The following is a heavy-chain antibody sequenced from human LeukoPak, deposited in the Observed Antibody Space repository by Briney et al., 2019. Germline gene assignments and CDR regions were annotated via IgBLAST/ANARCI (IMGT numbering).Heavy chain of an antibody. CDR2: ITTSDGNT. CDR1: GFTFSSYT. V-gene: IGHV3-23*01. J-gene: IGHJ4*02. D-gene: IGHD1-1*01. Sequence: GGSLRLSCAASGFTFSSYTMSWVRQAPGKGLEWVSTITTSDGNTYYADSVKGRFTISRDNAKNTLYLQMNSLRAEDTAVYYCARYPYFDYWGQGTLVTVSS. CDR3: ARYPYFDY.